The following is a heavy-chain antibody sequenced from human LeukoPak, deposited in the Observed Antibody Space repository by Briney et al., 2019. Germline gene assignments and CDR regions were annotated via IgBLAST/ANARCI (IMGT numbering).Heavy chain of an antibody. CDR1: GYTFTGNY. Sequence: GASVKVSCEASGYTFTGNYMHWVRQAPGQGLEWMGWINLNSGGTTYAQKFQGRVTMTRDTSISTAYMELSGLRSDDTAVYFCARGDRSSSILEDAFDIRGQGTMVTVSS. CDR3: ARGDRSSSILEDAFDI. V-gene: IGHV1-2*02. D-gene: IGHD6-6*01. J-gene: IGHJ3*02. CDR2: INLNSGGT.